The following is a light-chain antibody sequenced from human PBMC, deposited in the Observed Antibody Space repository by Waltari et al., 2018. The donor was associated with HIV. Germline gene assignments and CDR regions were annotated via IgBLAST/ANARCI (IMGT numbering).Light chain of an antibody. CDR3: LAWDSSTVI. CDR2: DDT. Sequence: SYELPQPPSVSVSPGQTATITCSGYKLGNRYVCWYEQKPGQSPLLVIYDDTKRPSGIPERFSGSNSVNTATLTISGTQAVDEADYYCLAWDSSTVIFGGGTRLTVL. V-gene: IGLV3-1*01. J-gene: IGLJ2*01. CDR1: KLGNRY.